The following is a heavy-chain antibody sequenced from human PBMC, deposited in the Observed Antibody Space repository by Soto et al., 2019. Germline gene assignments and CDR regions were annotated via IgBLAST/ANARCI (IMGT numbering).Heavy chain of an antibody. J-gene: IGHJ6*02. V-gene: IGHV5-10-1*01. CDR3: ASTPRAYYYGMDV. Sequence: PGESLKISFKGSGYSFTSYWISWVRQMPGKGLEWMGRIDPSDSYTNYSPSFQGHVTISADKSISTAYLQWSSLKASDTAMYYCASTPRAYYYGMDVWGQGTTVTVSS. CDR2: IDPSDSYT. CDR1: GYSFTSYW.